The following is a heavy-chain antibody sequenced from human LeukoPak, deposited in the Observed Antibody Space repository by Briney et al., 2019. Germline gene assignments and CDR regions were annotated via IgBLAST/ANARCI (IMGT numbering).Heavy chain of an antibody. V-gene: IGHV1-2*02. CDR2: INPNSGGT. Sequence: GASVKVSCKASGYTFTGYYMHWVRQAPGQGLEWMGWINPNSGGTNYAQKFQGRVTMTRDTSIYTAYMELSRLRSDDTAVYYCAIDTIFEVVTSAFDIWGQGTMVTVSS. CDR1: GYTFTGYY. J-gene: IGHJ3*02. CDR3: AIDTIFEVVTSAFDI. D-gene: IGHD3-3*01.